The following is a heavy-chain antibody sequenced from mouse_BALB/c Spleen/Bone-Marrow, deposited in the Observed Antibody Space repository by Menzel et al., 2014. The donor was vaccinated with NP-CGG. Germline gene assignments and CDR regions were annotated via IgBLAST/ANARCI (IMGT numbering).Heavy chain of an antibody. J-gene: IGHJ2*01. CDR1: GYTFPNYW. V-gene: IGHV1-5*01. Sequence: EVQLQQSGTVLARPGAAVKMSCKASGYTFPNYWMHWVKRRPGQGLEWIGTIYPGNSDTTYNQKFKGKAKLTAVTSTSTAYMELSSLTNEDSAVYYCTTLARSDFDYWGQGTTLTVSS. CDR3: TTLARSDFDY. CDR2: IYPGNSDT. D-gene: IGHD3-1*01.